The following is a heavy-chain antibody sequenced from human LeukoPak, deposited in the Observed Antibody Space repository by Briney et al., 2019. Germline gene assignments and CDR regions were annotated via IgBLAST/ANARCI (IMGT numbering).Heavy chain of an antibody. CDR1: GGSFSGYY. V-gene: IGHV4-34*01. D-gene: IGHD6-19*01. Sequence: PSETLSVTCAVYGGSFSGYYWSWIRQPPGKGLEWIGEINHSGSTNYNPSLKSRVTISVDTSKNQFSLKLSSVTAADTAVYYCARGRSSGWYGLFFDYWGQGTLVTVSS. J-gene: IGHJ4*02. CDR3: ARGRSSGWYGLFFDY. CDR2: INHSGST.